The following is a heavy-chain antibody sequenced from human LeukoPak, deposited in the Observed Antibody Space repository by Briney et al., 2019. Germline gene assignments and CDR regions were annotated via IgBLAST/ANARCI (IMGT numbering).Heavy chain of an antibody. J-gene: IGHJ5*02. CDR1: DYSISSGYY. Sequence: SETLSLTCSVSDYSISSGYYWGWIREPPGRGLEWIGTIYYTGTTYYSPSLKSRVTISLDTSKNQFSLKLSSVTAADTAVYYCARGMYYDFWSGYYTHNWFDPWGQGTLVTVSS. CDR2: IYYTGTT. V-gene: IGHV4-38-2*02. CDR3: ARGMYYDFWSGYYTHNWFDP. D-gene: IGHD3-3*01.